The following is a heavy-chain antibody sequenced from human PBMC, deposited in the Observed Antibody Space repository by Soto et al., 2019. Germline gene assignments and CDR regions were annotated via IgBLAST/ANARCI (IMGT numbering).Heavy chain of an antibody. Sequence: QVQLQEWGPGLVKPSQTLSLTCTVSGGSISSGGYYWSWIRQHPGKGLEWIGYIYYSGSTYYNPSLKSRVTISVDTSKSRFSLKLSSVTAADTAVYYCAGSDMKPYYFAYWGQGTLVTVSS. D-gene: IGHD2-15*01. J-gene: IGHJ4*02. CDR3: AGSDMKPYYFAY. CDR2: IYYSGST. V-gene: IGHV4-31*03. CDR1: GGSISSGGYY.